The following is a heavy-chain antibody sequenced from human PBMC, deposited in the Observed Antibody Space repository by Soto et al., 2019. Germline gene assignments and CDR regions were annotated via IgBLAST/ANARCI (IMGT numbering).Heavy chain of an antibody. CDR2: IYPGDSDT. CDR1: GYSFTSYW. V-gene: IGHV5-51*03. CDR3: ARWGKSTPSIAARWYNWFAP. J-gene: IGHJ5*02. Sequence: EVQLVQSGAEVKKPGESLKISCKGSGYSFTSYWIGWVRQMPGKGLEWMGIIYPGDSDTRYSPSFQGQVTISADKSISTAYLQWSSLKASDSAMYYCARWGKSTPSIAARWYNWFAPWGQGTLVTVSS. D-gene: IGHD6-6*01.